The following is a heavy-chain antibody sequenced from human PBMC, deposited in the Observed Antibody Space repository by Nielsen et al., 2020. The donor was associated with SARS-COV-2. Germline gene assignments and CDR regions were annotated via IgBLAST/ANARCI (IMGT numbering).Heavy chain of an antibody. V-gene: IGHV3-23*01. CDR2: ISGSGDNT. D-gene: IGHD3-9*01. J-gene: IGHJ6*02. Sequence: GESLKISCAASGFTFSSYAMSWVRQAPGKGLEWVSAISGSGDNTNHADSVKGRFTISRDNSKNTLYLQMNSLRAEDTAVYYCAKDPPMYYDILTGYYDYYYGMDVWGQGTTVTVSS. CDR3: AKDPPMYYDILTGYYDYYYGMDV. CDR1: GFTFSSYA.